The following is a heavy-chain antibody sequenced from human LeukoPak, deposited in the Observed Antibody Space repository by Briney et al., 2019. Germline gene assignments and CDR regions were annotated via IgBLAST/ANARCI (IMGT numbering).Heavy chain of an antibody. V-gene: IGHV3-7*01. D-gene: IGHD1-1*01. CDR3: ARDRTATQNEDVFDI. CDR1: GFTFSSYR. J-gene: IGHJ3*02. Sequence: PGGSLRLSCAASGFTFSSYRMTWVRQAPGKGLEWVANIKHTGSETYYVDSVKGRFTISRDNAKNSLYLQMNSLRAEDTAVYFCARDRTATQNEDVFDIWGQGTMVTVSS. CDR2: IKHTGSET.